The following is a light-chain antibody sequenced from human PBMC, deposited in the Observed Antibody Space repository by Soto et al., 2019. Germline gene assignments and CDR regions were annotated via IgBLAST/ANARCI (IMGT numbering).Light chain of an antibody. CDR2: WAS. Sequence: DIVMTQSPDSLAVSLGERATINCKSSQSVLYSANNKNYLAWYQQKPGQPPKLLIYWASTRESGVPDRFSGSASGTDFTLTVRSLQAEDVAVYYCQQYYSPLSYTFGQGTKLEIK. CDR1: QSVLYSANNKNY. CDR3: QQYYSPLSYT. J-gene: IGKJ2*01. V-gene: IGKV4-1*01.